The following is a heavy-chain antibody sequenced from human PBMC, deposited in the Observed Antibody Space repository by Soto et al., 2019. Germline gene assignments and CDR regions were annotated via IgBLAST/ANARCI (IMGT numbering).Heavy chain of an antibody. CDR2: ISSSGSTI. J-gene: IGHJ4*02. Sequence: DVYMKKKHQSPGKGLEWVSYISSSGSTIYYADSVKGRLTISRDNAKNSLYLQMNSLRAEDTAVYYCATPDSWGQGTLVTVSS. CDR3: ATPDS. D-gene: IGHD2-2*01. V-gene: IGHV3-11*01. CDR1: DVY.